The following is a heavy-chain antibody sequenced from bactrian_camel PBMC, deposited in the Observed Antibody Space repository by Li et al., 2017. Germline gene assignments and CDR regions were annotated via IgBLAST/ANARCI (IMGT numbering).Heavy chain of an antibody. D-gene: IGHD4*01. V-gene: IGHV3S55*01. CDR1: GYPDCTYI. Sequence: HVQLVESGGGSVHAGGSLALSCVISGYPDCTYILAWHRQAPGKEREFVSTIDSRGTTRYADSVKGRFTVSGGANTLYLQMNSLKPEDTAMYYCAAGYPCVLRSSNYGVWGRGTQVTVS. CDR3: AAGYPCVLRSSNYGV. CDR2: IDSRGTT. J-gene: IGHJ4*01.